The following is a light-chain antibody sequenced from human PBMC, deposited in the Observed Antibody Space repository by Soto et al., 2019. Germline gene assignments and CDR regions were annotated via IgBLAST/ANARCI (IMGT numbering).Light chain of an antibody. Sequence: EIVLTQSPAILSLSPGERATLSCRASQSVSTYLAWYQQRTGQASRLLVYDASNRATDIPARFSGSGSGTDFTLNSSSLEPEDFAVYYCPQRTNWPPTWTFGPGTKVEIK. CDR2: DAS. V-gene: IGKV3-11*01. CDR3: PQRTNWPPTWT. J-gene: IGKJ1*01. CDR1: QSVSTY.